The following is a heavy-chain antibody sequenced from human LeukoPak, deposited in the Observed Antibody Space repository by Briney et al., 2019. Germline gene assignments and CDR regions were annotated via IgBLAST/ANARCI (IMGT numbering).Heavy chain of an antibody. D-gene: IGHD6-25*01. J-gene: IGHJ4*02. Sequence: SETLSLTCAVYGGSLGGYYWSWIRQPPGKGLEWIGEINHSGNTNYNSSLKSRVTISVDASNNHFSLKLSPVTAADTAVYYCARGPRGGQYFDSWGLGTLVTVSS. CDR1: GGSLGGYY. CDR3: ARGPRGGQYFDS. CDR2: INHSGNT. V-gene: IGHV4-34*01.